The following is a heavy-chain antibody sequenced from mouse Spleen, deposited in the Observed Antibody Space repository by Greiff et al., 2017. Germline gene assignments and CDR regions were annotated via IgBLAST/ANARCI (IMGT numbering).Heavy chain of an antibody. Sequence: QVQLKQSGAELVKPGASVKISCKASGYAFSSYWMNWVKQRPGKGLEWIGQIYPGDGDTNYNGKFKGKATLTADKSSSTAYMQLSSLTSEDSAVYFCAREGYYDYDVAWFAYWGQGTLVTVSA. CDR3: AREGYYDYDVAWFAY. J-gene: IGHJ3*01. D-gene: IGHD2-4*01. CDR2: IYPGDGDT. CDR1: GYAFSSYW. V-gene: IGHV1-80*01.